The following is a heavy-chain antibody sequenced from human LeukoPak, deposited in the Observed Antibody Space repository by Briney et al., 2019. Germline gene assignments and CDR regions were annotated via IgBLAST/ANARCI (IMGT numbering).Heavy chain of an antibody. Sequence: GESLKISCKGSGYSFTSYWIGWVRQMPGKGLEWMGIIYPGDSDTRYSPSFQGQVTISADKSISTAYLQWSSLKASDTAMYYCARHYGSGSYFPRGPPSDAFDIWGQGTMVTVSS. D-gene: IGHD3-10*01. CDR3: ARHYGSGSYFPRGPPSDAFDI. V-gene: IGHV5-51*01. CDR2: IYPGDSDT. CDR1: GYSFTSYW. J-gene: IGHJ3*02.